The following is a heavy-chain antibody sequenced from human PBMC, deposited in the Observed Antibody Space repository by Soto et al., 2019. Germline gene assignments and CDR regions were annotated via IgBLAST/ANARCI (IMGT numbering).Heavy chain of an antibody. V-gene: IGHV1-69*12. CDR2: IIPIFGTA. J-gene: IGHJ6*02. CDR1: GGTFSSYA. D-gene: IGHD1-7*01. Sequence: QVQLVQSGAEVKKPGSSVKVSCKASGGTFSSYAISWVRQAPGQGLEWMGGIIPIFGTANYAQKFQGSVTITADESTSTAYMELSSLRSEDTAVYYCARIQGSHNWNYGEEYYYYGMDVWGQGTTVTVSS. CDR3: ARIQGSHNWNYGEEYYYYGMDV.